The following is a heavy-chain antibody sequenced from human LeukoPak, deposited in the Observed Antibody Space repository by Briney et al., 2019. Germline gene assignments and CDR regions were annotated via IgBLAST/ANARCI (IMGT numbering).Heavy chain of an antibody. CDR3: ARGGSGWYYY. CDR1: GGSISSHY. D-gene: IGHD6-19*01. CDR2: IYYSGST. V-gene: IGHV4-59*11. J-gene: IGHJ4*02. Sequence: SETLSLTCTVSGGSISSHYWSWIRQPPGKGLEWIGYIYYSGSTNYNPSLKSRVTISVDTSKNQFSLKLSPVTAADTAVYYCARGGSGWYYYWGQGTLVTVSS.